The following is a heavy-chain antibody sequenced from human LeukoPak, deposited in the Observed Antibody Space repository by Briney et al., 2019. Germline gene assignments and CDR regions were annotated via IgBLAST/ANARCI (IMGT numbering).Heavy chain of an antibody. Sequence: PSETLSLTCTVSGGSIGSSSYYWGWIRQPPGKGLEWIGNIYHSGNTYYNPSLKSRVTISVDTSKNQFSLQLSSVTAADTAVYYCGRHGGDNSGWYWDYWGQGTLVTVSS. CDR3: GRHGGDNSGWYWDY. J-gene: IGHJ4*02. V-gene: IGHV4-39*01. CDR1: GGSIGSSSYY. D-gene: IGHD6-19*01. CDR2: IYHSGNT.